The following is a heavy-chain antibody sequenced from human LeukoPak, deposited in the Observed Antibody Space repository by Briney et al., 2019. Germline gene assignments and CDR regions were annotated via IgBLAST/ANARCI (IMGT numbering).Heavy chain of an antibody. Sequence: PSETLSLTCTVSGGSISSYYWSWIRQPPGKGLEWIGYIYSIGSTNYNPSLKSRVTISVDTSKNQFSLKLSSVTAADTAVYYCARARLHRVYYFDYWGQGTLVTVSS. V-gene: IGHV4-59*12. CDR3: ARARLHRVYYFDY. D-gene: IGHD4-11*01. CDR2: IYSIGST. CDR1: GGSISSYY. J-gene: IGHJ4*02.